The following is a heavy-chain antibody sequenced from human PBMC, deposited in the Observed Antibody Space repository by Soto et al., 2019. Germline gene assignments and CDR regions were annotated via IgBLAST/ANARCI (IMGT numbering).Heavy chain of an antibody. CDR2: IKTKTDGGAT. CDR3: ITVSPYSGPVFDS. V-gene: IGHV3-15*07. J-gene: IGHJ4*01. CDR1: GFSFSNAW. D-gene: IGHD5-18*01. Sequence: GGSLRLSCAASGFSFSNAWLNWVRQAPGKGLEWVGRIKTKTDGGATEYAAPVKGRVTISRDDSKNTLFLQMNSLKTEDTAVYYCITVSPYSGPVFDSWGFGTLVT.